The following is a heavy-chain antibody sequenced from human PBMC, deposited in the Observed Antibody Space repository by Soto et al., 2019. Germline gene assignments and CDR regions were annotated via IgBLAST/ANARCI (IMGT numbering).Heavy chain of an antibody. CDR1: GFTFSSYS. V-gene: IGHV3-21*01. CDR3: ARGWDYDYIWGSYWALFDY. J-gene: IGHJ4*02. D-gene: IGHD3-16*01. CDR2: FCSSICYI. Sequence: PGGSLRLSCAASGFTFSSYSMNWVRQAPGKGLEWVSFFCSSICYIYYADLVKGRFTISRDNAKNSLYLQMNSLRAEDTAVYYCARGWDYDYIWGSYWALFDYWGQGTLVTVSS.